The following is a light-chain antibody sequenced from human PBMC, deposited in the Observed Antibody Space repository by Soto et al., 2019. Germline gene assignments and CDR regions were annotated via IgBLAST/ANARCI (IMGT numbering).Light chain of an antibody. Sequence: EIVLTQSPGTLSLSPGERGILSCRASQNVRSNYLAWYQQKPGQSPRLLIFGASRRAIGIPDRFSGSGSGADFHLTISRLEPEDFAVYFCQQYGNSLSFGGGTKVDI. CDR1: QNVRSNY. CDR3: QQYGNSLS. J-gene: IGKJ4*01. CDR2: GAS. V-gene: IGKV3-20*01.